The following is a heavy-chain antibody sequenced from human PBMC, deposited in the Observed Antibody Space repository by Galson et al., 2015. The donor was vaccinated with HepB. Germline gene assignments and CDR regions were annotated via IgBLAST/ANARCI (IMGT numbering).Heavy chain of an antibody. J-gene: IGHJ4*02. V-gene: IGHV3-7*03. CDR3: ARDHVGPGIYFDN. CDR2: INQGGDEK. CDR1: GFTFSSHW. D-gene: IGHD1-26*01. Sequence: LRLSCAASGFTFSSHWMSWVRQAPGKGLEWVANINQGGDEKYYVDSVSGRFTISRDNARNSLYLQMDSLRAEDTAVYYCARDHVGPGIYFDNWGQGTLVTVSS.